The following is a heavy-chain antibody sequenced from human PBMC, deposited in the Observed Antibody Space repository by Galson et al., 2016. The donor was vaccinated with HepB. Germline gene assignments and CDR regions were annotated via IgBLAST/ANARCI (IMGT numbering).Heavy chain of an antibody. J-gene: IGHJ3*02. V-gene: IGHV5-10-1*01. Sequence: QSGAEVKKPGESLRISCKGSGYSFSNHYINWVRQMPGKGLEWMGRIDPSDSDTDYSPSFQGHVIISVDKSIGTAHLQWSSLKVSDTAIYYCARQTVRYYYGMDIWGQGTMVTVSP. CDR3: ARQTVRYYYGMDI. D-gene: IGHD3-10*01. CDR2: IDPSDSDT. CDR1: GYSFSNHY.